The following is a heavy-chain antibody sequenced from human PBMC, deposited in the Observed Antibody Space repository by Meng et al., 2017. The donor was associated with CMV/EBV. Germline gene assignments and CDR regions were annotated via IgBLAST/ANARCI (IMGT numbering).Heavy chain of an antibody. D-gene: IGHD6-19*01. Sequence: ASGFTFSSYAMSWVRQAPGKGLEWVSAISGSGGSTYNADSVKGRFTISRDNSKNTLYLQMNSLRAEDTAVYYCAKGEQWLAPRFDYWGQGTLVTVSS. CDR1: GFTFSSYA. V-gene: IGHV3-23*01. CDR3: AKGEQWLAPRFDY. CDR2: ISGSGGST. J-gene: IGHJ4*02.